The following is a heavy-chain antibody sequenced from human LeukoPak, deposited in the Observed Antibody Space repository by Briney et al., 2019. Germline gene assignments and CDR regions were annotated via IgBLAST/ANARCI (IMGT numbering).Heavy chain of an antibody. V-gene: IGHV3-11*04. J-gene: IGHJ4*02. Sequence: GGSLRLSCAASGFTFSDYYMSWIRQAPGKGLEWVSYISSSGSTIYYADSVKGRFTISRDNAKNSLYLQMNSLRAEDTAVYYCARAQIREYYDFWSGYYPDYWGQGTLVTVSS. CDR2: ISSSGSTI. D-gene: IGHD3-3*01. CDR3: ARAQIREYYDFWSGYYPDY. CDR1: GFTFSDYY.